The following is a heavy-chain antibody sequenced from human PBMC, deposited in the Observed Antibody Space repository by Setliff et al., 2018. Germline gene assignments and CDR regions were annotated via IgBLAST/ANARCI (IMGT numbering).Heavy chain of an antibody. CDR2: ITAGFADT. CDR1: GYTSTTNA. D-gene: IGHD3-10*01. V-gene: IGHV1-3*01. Sequence: ASVKVSCKASGYTSTTNALHWVRQAPGQRLEWMGWITAGFADTRYSQKFQGRVTITRDTSASTIYMQLTNLRSEDTAVYYCAGSVGGATYYYGLGVWGQGTTVTVSS. CDR3: AGSVGGATYYYGLGV. J-gene: IGHJ6*02.